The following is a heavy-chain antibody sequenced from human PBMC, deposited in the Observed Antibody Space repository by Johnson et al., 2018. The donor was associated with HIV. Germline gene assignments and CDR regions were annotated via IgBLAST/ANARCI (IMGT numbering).Heavy chain of an antibody. CDR2: ITGSGTVV. CDR3: AREWLYDALDI. D-gene: IGHD3-22*01. Sequence: VQLVESGGGLVQPGGYLRLSCAASGFTFSSYEMNWVRQAPGKGLEWVSYITGSGTVVYYADSVKGRFTISRDNAKNSLYLQMNSLRAEDTAVYYCAREWLYDALDIWGQGTMVTVSS. V-gene: IGHV3-48*03. J-gene: IGHJ3*02. CDR1: GFTFSSYE.